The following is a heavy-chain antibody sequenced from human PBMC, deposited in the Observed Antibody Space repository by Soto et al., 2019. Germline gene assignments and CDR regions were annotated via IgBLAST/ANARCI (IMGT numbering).Heavy chain of an antibody. CDR2: ISPKSGSI. V-gene: IGHV1-18*01. CDR1: GYTFTRNG. J-gene: IGHJ6*02. CDR3: VKDRDSNSWPSRDV. D-gene: IGHD3-22*01. Sequence: GAEVKKPGASVNVSCKTSGYTFTRNGISWVRQAPGQGLEWMGWISPKSGSIKYAQKFQGRVIMTTDTSTSTAHMELRSLRSDDTAVYYCVKDRDSNSWPSRDVWGPGTTVTVSS.